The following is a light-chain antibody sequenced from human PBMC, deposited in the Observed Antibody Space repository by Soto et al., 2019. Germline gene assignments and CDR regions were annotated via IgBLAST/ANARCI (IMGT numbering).Light chain of an antibody. V-gene: IGKV1-5*03. CDR2: GAS. CDR3: QQYVSYSRT. Sequence: DVLMTQSPSTPSASVGCSVPFTCPARRSISSCLAWYQQKPGKAPRLLIYGASSRDSGVPARFSGSGSGTEFTLTISRLQPDDFATYYCQQYVSYSRTFGQGTKVDIK. CDR1: RSISSC. J-gene: IGKJ1*01.